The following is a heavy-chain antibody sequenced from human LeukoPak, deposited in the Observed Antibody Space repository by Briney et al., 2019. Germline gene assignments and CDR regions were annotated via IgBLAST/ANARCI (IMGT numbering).Heavy chain of an antibody. J-gene: IGHJ4*02. CDR3: ARGQIGAAPYFDY. Sequence: SETLSLTCTVSGGSISGYYWSWVRQPAGKGLEWIGHIYTIGSTKYNPSLKSRLTVSLDTSKNQFSLRLNSVTAADTAVYYCARGQIGAAPYFDYWGQGTMVTVSS. V-gene: IGHV4-4*07. CDR1: GGSISGYY. D-gene: IGHD6-13*01. CDR2: IYTIGST.